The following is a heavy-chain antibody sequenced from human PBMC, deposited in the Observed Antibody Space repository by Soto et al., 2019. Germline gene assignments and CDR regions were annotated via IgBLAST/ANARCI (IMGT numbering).Heavy chain of an antibody. CDR2: IYYSGST. D-gene: IGHD6-13*01. Sequence: NPSETLSLTCTVSGGSISSGDYYWSWIRQPPGKGLEWIGYIYYSGSTYYNPSLKSRVTISVDTSKNQFSLKLSSVTAADTAVYYCARVGAAAAGTPNWFDPWGQGTLVTVSS. CDR1: GGSISSGDYY. CDR3: ARVGAAAAGTPNWFDP. J-gene: IGHJ5*02. V-gene: IGHV4-30-4*01.